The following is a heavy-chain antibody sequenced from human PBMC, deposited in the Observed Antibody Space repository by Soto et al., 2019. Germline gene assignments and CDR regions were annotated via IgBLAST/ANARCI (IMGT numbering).Heavy chain of an antibody. Sequence: GGSLRLSCAASGFTFSSYAMHWVRQAPGKGLEWVAVISYDGSNKYYADSVKGRFTISRDNSKNTLYLQMNSLRAEDTAVYYCARDSSCGSTSCYVLPGTYYYYGMDVWGQGTTVTVSS. D-gene: IGHD2-2*01. CDR3: ARDSSCGSTSCYVLPGTYYYYGMDV. CDR2: ISYDGSNK. J-gene: IGHJ6*02. CDR1: GFTFSSYA. V-gene: IGHV3-30-3*01.